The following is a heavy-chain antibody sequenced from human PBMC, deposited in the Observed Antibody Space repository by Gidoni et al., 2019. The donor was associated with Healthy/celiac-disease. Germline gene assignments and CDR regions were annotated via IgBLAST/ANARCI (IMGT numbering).Heavy chain of an antibody. CDR1: GFPFSRYW. D-gene: IGHD2-21*02. V-gene: IGHV3-7*01. CDR2: KKQDGSEE. J-gene: IGHJ4*02. CDR3: ARSSFGGNSDVDY. Sequence: EVQLVESGGGLVQPGVSLRLSCAASGFPFSRYWMSWVSQATGKGLEWGANKKQDGSEEYYVDSVKGRFNISRDNDKNSLYLQMNSLRAEDTAVYYCARSSFGGNSDVDYWGQGTLVTVSS.